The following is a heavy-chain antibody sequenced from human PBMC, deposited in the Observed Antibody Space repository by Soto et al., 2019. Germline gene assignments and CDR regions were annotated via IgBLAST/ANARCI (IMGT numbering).Heavy chain of an antibody. D-gene: IGHD3-3*02. V-gene: IGHV3-53*02. Sequence: EVQLLETGGNLIQPGGSLRLSCAASGFTIISNSMSWVRQAPGRGLKWVSVIDSSGDTYYTDSVKGRFILSRDTSRNTLYLPMNNLRTEDTAVYYCARWHPNRHFFDSWGQGTLVTVSS. CDR3: ARWHPNRHFFDS. J-gene: IGHJ4*02. CDR2: IDSSGDT. CDR1: GFTIISNS.